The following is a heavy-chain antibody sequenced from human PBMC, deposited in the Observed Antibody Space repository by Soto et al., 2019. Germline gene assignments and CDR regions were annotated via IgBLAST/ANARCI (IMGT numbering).Heavy chain of an antibody. D-gene: IGHD6-19*01. CDR1: GRTFSSYA. V-gene: IGHV1-69*13. J-gene: IGHJ6*02. Sequence: GASVKVSCKASGRTFSSYAISWVRQAPGQGLEWMGGIIPIFGTANYAQKFQGRVTITADESTSTAYMELSILRSEDTAVYYCARDWKLYSSGWETHFDHSTYDMAVWGQGTRVTASS. CDR3: ARDWKLYSSGWETHFDHSTYDMAV. CDR2: IIPIFGTA.